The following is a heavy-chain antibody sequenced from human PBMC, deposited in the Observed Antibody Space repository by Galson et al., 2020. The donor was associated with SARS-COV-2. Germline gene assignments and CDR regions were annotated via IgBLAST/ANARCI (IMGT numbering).Heavy chain of an antibody. D-gene: IGHD3-10*01. V-gene: IGHV3-13*04. CDR3: ARGTMVRGVTTMYYYYGMDV. J-gene: IGHJ6*04. CDR2: IGTAGDT. CDR1: GFTFSSYD. Sequence: GGSLRLSFAASGFTFSSYDMHWVRQATGNGLEWVSAIGTAGDTYYPGSVKGRFTISRENAKNSLYLQMNSLRDGDTAVYYCARGTMVRGVTTMYYYYGMDVWGKGTTVTVSS.